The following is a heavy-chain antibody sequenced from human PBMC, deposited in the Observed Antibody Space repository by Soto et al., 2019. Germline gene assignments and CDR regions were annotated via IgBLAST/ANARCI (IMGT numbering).Heavy chain of an antibody. Sequence: QVQLQESGPGLVKPSETLSLTCTVSGGSIGSHYWSWIRQPPGEALEWIGRASYSGSPSYNPSLKSRVTISIDTSKNQFSLKLTSVTATDTAVYYCARQWGGDYWGQGILVTVSS. J-gene: IGHJ4*02. CDR2: ASYSGSP. D-gene: IGHD3-16*01. CDR3: ARQWGGDY. CDR1: GGSIGSHY. V-gene: IGHV4-59*08.